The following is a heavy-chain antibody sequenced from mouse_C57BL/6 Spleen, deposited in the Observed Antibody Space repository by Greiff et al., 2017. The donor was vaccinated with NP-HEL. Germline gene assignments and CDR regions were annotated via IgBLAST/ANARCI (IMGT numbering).Heavy chain of an antibody. J-gene: IGHJ3*01. CDR1: GYTFTSYW. Sequence: QVQLQQPGAELVRPGSSVKLSCKASGYTFTSYWMDWVKQRPGQGLEWIGNIYPSDSETHYNQKFKDKATLTVDKSSSTAYMQLSSLTSEDSAVYYCARQTGTNAYWGQGTLVTVSA. CDR2: IYPSDSET. CDR3: ARQTGTNAY. D-gene: IGHD4-1*01. V-gene: IGHV1-61*01.